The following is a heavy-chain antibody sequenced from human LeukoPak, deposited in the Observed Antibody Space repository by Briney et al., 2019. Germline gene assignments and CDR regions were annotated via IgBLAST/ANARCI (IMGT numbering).Heavy chain of an antibody. J-gene: IGHJ4*02. D-gene: IGHD3-9*01. CDR3: AKDLETYYDILTGHDY. CDR1: GFSLSSYW. CDR2: IKQDGSEK. Sequence: GGSLRLSCAASGFSLSSYWMRCGRQAPGGGVWCVSNIKQDGSEKYYVDTVKGRFTISRDNSKNTLYLQMNSLRAEDTAVYYCAKDLETYYDILTGHDYWGQGTLVTVSS. V-gene: IGHV3-7*01.